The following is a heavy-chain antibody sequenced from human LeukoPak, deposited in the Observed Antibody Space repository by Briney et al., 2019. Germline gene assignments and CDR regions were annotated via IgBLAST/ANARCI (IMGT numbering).Heavy chain of an antibody. D-gene: IGHD6-19*01. V-gene: IGHV3-30*18. Sequence: GGSLRLSCAASGFTFSNYAMHWVRQAPGKGLEWVAVISHDGTDKYYAGSVKGRFTISRDNSKNTLFLQMNSLRAEDTAMYYCAKGEGGDSGWYGDYWGRGTLVTVSS. CDR2: ISHDGTDK. CDR3: AKGEGGDSGWYGDY. J-gene: IGHJ4*02. CDR1: GFTFSNYA.